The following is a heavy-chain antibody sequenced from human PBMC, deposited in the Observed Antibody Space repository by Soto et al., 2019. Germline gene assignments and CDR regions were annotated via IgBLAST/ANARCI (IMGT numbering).Heavy chain of an antibody. CDR1: GLTFSSSW. CDR2: ISPDGSSK. J-gene: IGHJ4*02. CDR3: VRGRPVDY. V-gene: IGHV3-74*01. Sequence: EVQLVESGGGLVQPGGSLRLSCVASGLTFSSSWMYWVRQAPGKGLVWVSRISPDGSSKSYADSVKGRFTLSRDNAKNTLYVQMDSAGVEDSAVHYCVRGRPVDYWGQGPLVTVSS.